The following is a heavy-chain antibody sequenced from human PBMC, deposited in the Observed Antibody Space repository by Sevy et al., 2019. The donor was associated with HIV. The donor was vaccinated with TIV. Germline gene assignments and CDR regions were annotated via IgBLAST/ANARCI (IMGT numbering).Heavy chain of an antibody. CDR1: GGSISSYY. CDR2: IYYSGST. V-gene: IGHV4-59*01. D-gene: IGHD7-27*01. CDR3: ARGTGDLSPFDY. Sequence: SETLSLTCTVSGGSISSYYWSWIRQPPGKGLEWIGYIYYSGSTNYNPSLKSRVTISVDTSKNQFSLKLSSGTAADTAVYYCARGTGDLSPFDYWGQGTLVTVSS. J-gene: IGHJ4*02.